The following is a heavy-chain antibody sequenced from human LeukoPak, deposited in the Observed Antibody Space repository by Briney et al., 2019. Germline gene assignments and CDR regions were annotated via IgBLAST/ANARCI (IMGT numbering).Heavy chain of an antibody. CDR1: GFSFSSYE. D-gene: IGHD4-17*01. CDR2: ITTSGRTI. CDR3: ARGEDYGTNSFDY. V-gene: IGHV3-48*03. J-gene: IGHJ4*02. Sequence: QPGGSLRLSCAASGFSFSSYEMTSVRQAPGKGLEWVSYITTSGRTICYADSVKGRFTISRDNAKNSLYLQMNSLRAEDTAVYYCARGEDYGTNSFDYWGQGTLVTVSS.